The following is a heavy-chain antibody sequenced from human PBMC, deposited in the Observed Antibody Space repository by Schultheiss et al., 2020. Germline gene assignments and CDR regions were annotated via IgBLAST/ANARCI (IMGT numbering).Heavy chain of an antibody. Sequence: GGSLRLSCAASGFTFSSYAMSWVRQAPGKGLEWVSAISGSGGSTYYADSVKGRFSVSRDDSKNTLFLQMNSLRAEDTAVYYCARNKDRPDYWGQGTLVTV. V-gene: IGHV3-23*01. D-gene: IGHD1-14*01. CDR3: ARNKDRPDY. CDR2: ISGSGGST. CDR1: GFTFSSYA. J-gene: IGHJ4*02.